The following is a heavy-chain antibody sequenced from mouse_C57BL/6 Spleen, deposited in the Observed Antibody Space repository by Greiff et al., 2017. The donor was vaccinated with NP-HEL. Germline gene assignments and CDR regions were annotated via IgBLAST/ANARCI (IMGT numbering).Heavy chain of an antibody. J-gene: IGHJ3*01. CDR3: ARGEGLRFFAY. CDR1: GYTFTSYW. CDR2: IDPSDSET. Sequence: QVQLQQPGAELVRPGSSVKLSCKASGYTFTSYWMHWVKQRPIQGLEWIGNIDPSDSETHYNQKFKDKATLTVDKSSSTAYMQLSSLTSEDSAVYYCARGEGLRFFAYWGQGTLVTVSA. D-gene: IGHD2-4*01. V-gene: IGHV1-52*01.